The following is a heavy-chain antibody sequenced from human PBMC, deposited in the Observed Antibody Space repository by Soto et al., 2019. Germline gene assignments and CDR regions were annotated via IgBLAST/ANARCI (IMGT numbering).Heavy chain of an antibody. V-gene: IGHV4-59*01. J-gene: IGHJ4*02. CDR3: ARSHYYDILTGYFDY. D-gene: IGHD3-9*01. CDR2: IYYSGST. CDR1: GGSISSYY. Sequence: PSETLSLTCTVSGGSISSYYWNWIRQPPGKGLEWTGYIYYSGSTNYNPSLKSRVTISVDTSKNQFSLKLSSVTAADTAVYYCARSHYYDILTGYFDYWGQGTLVTVSS.